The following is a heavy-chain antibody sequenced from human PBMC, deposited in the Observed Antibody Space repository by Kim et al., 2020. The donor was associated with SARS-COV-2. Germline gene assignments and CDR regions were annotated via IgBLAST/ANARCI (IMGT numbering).Heavy chain of an antibody. Sequence: SETLSLTCTVSGGSISSSSYYWGWIRQPPGKGLEWIGSIYYSGSTYYNPSLKSRVTISVDTSKNQFSLKLSSVTAADTAVYYCARDYSSGYYYVYWYFDLWGRGTLVTVSS. CDR1: GGSISSSSYY. CDR2: IYYSGST. V-gene: IGHV4-39*07. CDR3: ARDYSSGYYYVYWYFDL. J-gene: IGHJ2*01. D-gene: IGHD3-22*01.